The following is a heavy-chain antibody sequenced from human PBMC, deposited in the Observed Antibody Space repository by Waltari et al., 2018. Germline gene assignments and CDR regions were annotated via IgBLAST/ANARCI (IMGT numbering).Heavy chain of an antibody. V-gene: IGHV4-38-2*01. Sequence: QVQLQESGPGLVKPSETLSLTCAVSGYSISSGSYWAWIRQPPGKGLEWIGSIYHSGSTYYNPSLKSRVTISVDTSKNQFSLKLSSVTAADTAVYYCARSSHYDFWSGTNWFDPWGQGAPVTVSS. CDR2: IYHSGST. J-gene: IGHJ5*02. D-gene: IGHD3-3*01. CDR1: GYSISSGSY. CDR3: ARSSHYDFWSGTNWFDP.